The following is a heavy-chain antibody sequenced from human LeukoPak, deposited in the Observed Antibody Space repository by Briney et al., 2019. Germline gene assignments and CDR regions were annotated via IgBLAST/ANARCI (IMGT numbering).Heavy chain of an antibody. CDR1: GASISSYY. D-gene: IGHD5-24*01. J-gene: IGHJ4*02. CDR2: IYYSGSI. CDR3: ARAAREMATTPDFDY. V-gene: IGHV4-59*01. Sequence: SETLSLTCTVSGASISSYYWSWIRQPPGKGLEWIGDIYYSGSIKYNPSLKSRVTMSVDTSKNQFSLKLSSVTAADTAVYYCARAAREMATTPDFDYWGQGTLVTVSS.